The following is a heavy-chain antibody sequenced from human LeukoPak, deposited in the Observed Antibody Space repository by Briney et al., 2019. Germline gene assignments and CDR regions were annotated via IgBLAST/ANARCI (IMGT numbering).Heavy chain of an antibody. D-gene: IGHD3-10*01. CDR1: GGSISSGSYY. J-gene: IGHJ5*02. Sequence: PSETLSLTCTVSGGSISSGSYYWSWIRQPAGKGLEWIGRIYTSGSTNYNPSLKSRVTISVDTSKNQFSLKLSSVTAADTAVYYCARVNMVRGVSNWFDPWGQGTLVTVSS. CDR3: ARVNMVRGVSNWFDP. CDR2: IYTSGST. V-gene: IGHV4-61*02.